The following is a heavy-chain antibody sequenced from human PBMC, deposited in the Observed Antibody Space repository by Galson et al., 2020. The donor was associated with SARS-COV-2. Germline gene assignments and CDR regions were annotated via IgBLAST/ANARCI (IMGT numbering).Heavy chain of an antibody. CDR2: ISSSSSYI. Sequence: GGSLRLSCAASGFTFSSYSMNWVRQAPGKGLEWVSSISSSSSYIYYADSVKGRFTISRDNAKNSLYLQMNSLRAEDTAVYYCARSVEYSGSYYVDYYGMDVWGQGTTVTVSS. V-gene: IGHV3-21*01. J-gene: IGHJ6*02. D-gene: IGHD1-26*01. CDR3: ARSVEYSGSYYVDYYGMDV. CDR1: GFTFSSYS.